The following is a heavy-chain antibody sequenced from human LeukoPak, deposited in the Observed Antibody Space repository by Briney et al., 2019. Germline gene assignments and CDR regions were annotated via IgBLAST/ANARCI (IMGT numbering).Heavy chain of an antibody. CDR1: GFTFNTYS. CDR3: ARDSDWAFDS. V-gene: IGHV3-48*01. D-gene: IGHD3-9*01. Sequence: GGSLRLSCAASGFTFNTYSMNWVRQAPGKGLEWLSYVKSGNYDIQYADSVTGRFTVSRDSATNSLYLQMNDLKAEDTAVYYCARDSDWAFDSWGQGSLVTVSS. CDR2: VKSGNYDI. J-gene: IGHJ4*02.